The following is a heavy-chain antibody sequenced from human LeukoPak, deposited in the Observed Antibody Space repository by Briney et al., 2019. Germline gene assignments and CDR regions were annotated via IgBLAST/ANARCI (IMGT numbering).Heavy chain of an antibody. J-gene: IGHJ4*02. CDR2: ISFDGSNK. CDR3: ARLGSPIDYYGAGSDHDY. CDR1: EFTFSTFA. D-gene: IGHD3-10*01. Sequence: GGSLRLPCAASEFTFSTFAMHWVRQAPGKGLEWVAIISFDGSNKYYADFVRGRFIISRDNSKNTLFLQLNSLRPEDTAVYYCARLGSPIDYYGAGSDHDYWGQGTLVTVSS. V-gene: IGHV3-30*04.